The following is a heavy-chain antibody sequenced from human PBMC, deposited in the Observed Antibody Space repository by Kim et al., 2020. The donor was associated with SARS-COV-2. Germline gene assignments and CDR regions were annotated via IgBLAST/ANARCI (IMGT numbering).Heavy chain of an antibody. Sequence: GGSLRLSCAASGFTFSSYGMHWVRQAPGKGLEWVAVIWYDGSNKYYADSVKGRFTISRDNSKNTLYLQMNSLRAEDTAVYYCAREFKYYYDSSGYPLPFQHWGQGTLVTVSS. D-gene: IGHD3-22*01. CDR3: AREFKYYYDSSGYPLPFQH. J-gene: IGHJ1*01. V-gene: IGHV3-33*01. CDR2: IWYDGSNK. CDR1: GFTFSSYG.